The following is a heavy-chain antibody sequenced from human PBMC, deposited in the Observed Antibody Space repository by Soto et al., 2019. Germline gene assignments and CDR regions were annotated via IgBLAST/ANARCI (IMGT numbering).Heavy chain of an antibody. Sequence: SETLSLTCTVSGGSISSGGYYWSWIRQHPGKGLEWIGYIYYSGSTYYNPSLKSRVTISVDTSKNQFSLKLSSVTAADTAVYYCARAFPYCGGDCYLGYNWFDPWGQGIMVSVSS. V-gene: IGHV4-31*03. D-gene: IGHD2-21*02. CDR3: ARAFPYCGGDCYLGYNWFDP. CDR2: IYYSGST. CDR1: GGSISSGGYY. J-gene: IGHJ5*02.